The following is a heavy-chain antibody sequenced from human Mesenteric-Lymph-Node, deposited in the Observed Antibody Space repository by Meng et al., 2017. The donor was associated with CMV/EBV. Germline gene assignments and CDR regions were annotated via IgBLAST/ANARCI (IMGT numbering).Heavy chain of an antibody. Sequence: CGYDWSWISKHPWACLEWIEYIYYSRSTYYNPSLKSRVTVSVDTSKNQFSLKLSSVTAADTAVYYCARGGGSTIFGVVTRSYYFDYWGQGTLVTVSS. J-gene: IGHJ4*02. CDR2: IYYSRST. V-gene: IGHV4-31*02. CDR1: CGYD. CDR3: ARGGGSTIFGVVTRSYYFDY. D-gene: IGHD3-3*01.